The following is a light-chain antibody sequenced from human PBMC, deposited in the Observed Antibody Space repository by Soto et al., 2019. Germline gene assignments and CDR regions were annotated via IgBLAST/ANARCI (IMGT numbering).Light chain of an antibody. Sequence: DIQMTQSPSSLSASVGDRVSNTCQTSDIISNYLNWYQQKPGEAPRLLIYAASTLQSGVPSRFSGSGSGTEFTLTITSLQPEDFATYYCQQGYTTPRTFGQGTKLEI. J-gene: IGKJ2*02. CDR3: QQGYTTPRT. CDR1: DIISNY. V-gene: IGKV1-39*01. CDR2: AAS.